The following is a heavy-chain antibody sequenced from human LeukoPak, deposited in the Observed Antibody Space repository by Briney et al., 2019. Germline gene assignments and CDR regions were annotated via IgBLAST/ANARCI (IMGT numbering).Heavy chain of an antibody. J-gene: IGHJ4*02. CDR1: GGSISSGGYY. CDR2: IYYSGST. CDR3: ARDYGSSFDY. V-gene: IGHV4-31*03. D-gene: IGHD6-13*01. Sequence: SEALSLTCTVSGGSISSGGYYWSWIRQHPGKGLERIGYIYYSGSTYYNPSLKSRVTISVDTSKNQFSLKLSSVTAADTAVYYCARDYGSSFDYWGQGTLVTVSS.